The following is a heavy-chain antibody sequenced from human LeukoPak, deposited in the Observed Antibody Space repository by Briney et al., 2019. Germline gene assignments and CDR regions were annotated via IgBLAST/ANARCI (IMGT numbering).Heavy chain of an antibody. V-gene: IGHV1-3*01. J-gene: IGHJ4*02. CDR3: ARGIWSARTVDYYLDY. CDR2: INAGNGRT. D-gene: IGHD2-21*01. Sequence: SVKVSCKASGYTFSNYAIHWVRQAPGQRFEWMGWINAGNGRTKYSQNFQGRVTITRDSSASPAYMELSSLTSEDTAVYYCARGIWSARTVDYYLDYWGQGTLVTVSS. CDR1: GYTFSNYA.